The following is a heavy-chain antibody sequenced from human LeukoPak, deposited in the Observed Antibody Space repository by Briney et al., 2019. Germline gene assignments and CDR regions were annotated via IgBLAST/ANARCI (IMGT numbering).Heavy chain of an antibody. CDR3: AKAPPYCSGGSCYSQGPHPNY. CDR2: ISSSSSSV. J-gene: IGHJ4*02. V-gene: IGHV3-48*01. D-gene: IGHD2-15*01. CDR1: GFTFSSYS. Sequence: GGSLRLSCAASGFTFSSYSMNWVRQAPGKGLEWVSYISSSSSSVYYADSVKGRFTISRDNAKNSLYLQMNSLRAEDTAVYYCAKAPPYCSGGSCYSQGPHPNYWGQGTLVTVSS.